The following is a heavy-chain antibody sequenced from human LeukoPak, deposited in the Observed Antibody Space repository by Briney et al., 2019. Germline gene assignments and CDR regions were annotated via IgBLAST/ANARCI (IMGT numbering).Heavy chain of an antibody. J-gene: IGHJ4*02. CDR2: ISGSSTFT. Sequence: SGGSLRLSCAAPGFTFSDYYMNWISQAPGKGLEWVSYISGSSTFTNYADSVKGRFTISRDNAKNSLYLQMNSLRAEDTAVYYCVRDQKPGWYPDYWGQGTLVTVSS. V-gene: IGHV3-11*06. CDR1: GFTFSDYY. D-gene: IGHD6-19*01. CDR3: VRDQKPGWYPDY.